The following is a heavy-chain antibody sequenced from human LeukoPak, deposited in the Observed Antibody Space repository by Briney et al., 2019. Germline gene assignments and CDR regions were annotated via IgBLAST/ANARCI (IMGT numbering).Heavy chain of an antibody. J-gene: IGHJ5*02. Sequence: SETLSLTCTVSGASMNSYYWSWIRHPPGKGLEWIGYVFYSGSPNYNPSLTSRVTISLDTSKNQFSLRLSSVTAADTAVYYCARERWEFDPWGQGTLVTVSS. V-gene: IGHV4-59*01. D-gene: IGHD4-23*01. CDR3: ARERWEFDP. CDR2: VFYSGSP. CDR1: GASMNSYY.